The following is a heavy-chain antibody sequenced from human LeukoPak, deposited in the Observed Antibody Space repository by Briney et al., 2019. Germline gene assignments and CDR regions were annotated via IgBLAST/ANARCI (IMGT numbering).Heavy chain of an antibody. CDR1: GGSFSGYY. Sequence: SETLSLTCAVYGGSFSGYYCSWIRQPPGKGLEWVGEIDNRGSRNHNPSLKSRVTISLDTSKNQFSLKLSSVTPADTAVYYCARALASYGSGSYHYWGLGTLVTVSS. V-gene: IGHV4-34*01. CDR2: IDNRGSR. CDR3: ARALASYGSGSYHY. J-gene: IGHJ4*02. D-gene: IGHD3-10*01.